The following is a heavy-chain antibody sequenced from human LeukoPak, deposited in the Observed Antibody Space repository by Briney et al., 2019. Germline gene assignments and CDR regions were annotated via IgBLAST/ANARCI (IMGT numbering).Heavy chain of an antibody. V-gene: IGHV3-21*04. D-gene: IGHD5-18*01. Sequence: TGGSLRLSCAVSGFSFSTYSMTWVRQAPGKGLEWVSSISSSSRNTYYADSVRGRFTISRDNAKNTLSLQMNSLRAEDTAVYYCTKAVNTAMVTLDYWGQGTLVTVSS. J-gene: IGHJ4*02. CDR3: TKAVNTAMVTLDY. CDR1: GFSFSTYS. CDR2: ISSSSRNT.